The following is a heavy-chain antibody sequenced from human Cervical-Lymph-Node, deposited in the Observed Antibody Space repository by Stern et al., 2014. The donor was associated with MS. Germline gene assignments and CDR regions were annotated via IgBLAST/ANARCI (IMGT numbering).Heavy chain of an antibody. J-gene: IGHJ4*02. CDR1: GYTFTTFA. D-gene: IGHD2-15*01. CDR3: ARGRGVVLAASYFDY. Sequence: QVQLVQSGSEVKKPGASVKVSCKASGYTFTTFAVHWVRQAPGQRLEWMGWIAPSDANTRYSQKFQDRLTFSRDTSANTVYMELSGLRSEDTAVYFCARGRGVVLAASYFDYWGQGTLVTVSS. CDR2: IAPSDANT. V-gene: IGHV1-3*01.